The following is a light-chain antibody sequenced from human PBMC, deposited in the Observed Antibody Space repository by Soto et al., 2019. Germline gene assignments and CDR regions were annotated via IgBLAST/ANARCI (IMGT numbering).Light chain of an antibody. V-gene: IGKV1-39*01. J-gene: IGKJ1*01. CDR3: QQTYRPSWT. Sequence: DIQMTQSPSSLSASVGDRVTITCRASQSIRRYLNWYRQKPGKAPKLLIYAASSLESWVPSTFSGSGSGTDFTLTISSLQPEDFATYYCQQTYRPSWTFGQGTKVESK. CDR1: QSIRRY. CDR2: AAS.